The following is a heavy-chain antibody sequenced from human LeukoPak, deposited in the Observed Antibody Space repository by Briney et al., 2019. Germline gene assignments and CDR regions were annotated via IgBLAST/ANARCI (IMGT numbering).Heavy chain of an antibody. J-gene: IGHJ4*02. Sequence: GGSLRLSCAASGFTFSTFWMNWVRQAPGKGLEWVANIKQDGSEKYYVDSVKGRFTISRDNSKNTLYLQMNSLRAEDTAVYYCAKGRWYFDYWGQGTLVTVSS. V-gene: IGHV3-7*01. CDR1: GFTFSTFW. CDR3: AKGRWYFDY. CDR2: IKQDGSEK. D-gene: IGHD2-15*01.